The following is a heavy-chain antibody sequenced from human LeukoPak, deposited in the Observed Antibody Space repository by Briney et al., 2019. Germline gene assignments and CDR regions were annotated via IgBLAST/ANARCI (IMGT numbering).Heavy chain of an antibody. V-gene: IGHV3-48*01. D-gene: IGHD5-18*01. CDR2: ISSSSATM. CDR1: GFTFSSYS. Sequence: TGGSLRLSCAASGFTFSSYSMNWVRQAPGKGLEWVSYISSSSATMFYADSVKGRFTISRDNADNSLYLQMNSLRAEDTAVYYCARGATRGYSYGPPRPDYWGQGTLVTVSS. CDR3: ARGATRGYSYGPPRPDY. J-gene: IGHJ4*02.